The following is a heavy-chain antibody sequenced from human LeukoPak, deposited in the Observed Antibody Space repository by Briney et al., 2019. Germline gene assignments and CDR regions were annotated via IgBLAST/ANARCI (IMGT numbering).Heavy chain of an antibody. Sequence: PSETLSLTCTVSGGSISSGSYYWSWIRQPAGKGLEWIGRIYTSGSTNYNPSLKSRVTISVDTSKNQFSLKLSSVTAADTAVYYCARVFRIAAAAYYFDYWGQGTLVTVSS. CDR2: IYTSGST. CDR3: ARVFRIAAAAYYFDY. J-gene: IGHJ4*02. V-gene: IGHV4-61*02. CDR1: GGSISSGSYY. D-gene: IGHD6-13*01.